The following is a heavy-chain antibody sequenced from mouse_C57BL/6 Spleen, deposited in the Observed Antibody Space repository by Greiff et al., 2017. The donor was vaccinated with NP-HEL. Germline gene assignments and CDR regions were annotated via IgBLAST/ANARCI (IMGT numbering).Heavy chain of an antibody. J-gene: IGHJ1*03. CDR2: IDPSDSYT. D-gene: IGHD1-1*01. Sequence: QVQLQQPGAELVMPGASVKLSCKASGYTFTSYWMHWVKQRPGQGLEWIGEIDPSDSYTNYKQKFKGKSTLTVDKSSSTAYMQLSSLTSEDSAVYYCGLFYYGNAHWYFDVWGTGTTVTVSS. V-gene: IGHV1-69*01. CDR1: GYTFTSYW. CDR3: GLFYYGNAHWYFDV.